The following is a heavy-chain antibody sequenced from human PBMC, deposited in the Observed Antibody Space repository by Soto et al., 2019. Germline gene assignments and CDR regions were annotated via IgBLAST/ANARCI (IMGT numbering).Heavy chain of an antibody. D-gene: IGHD2-2*01. J-gene: IGHJ6*03. V-gene: IGHV3-48*03. CDR1: VFTFIDYE. Sequence: GRSLRLSCGGSVFTFIDYEMNWVRQAPGKGLEWISYISGPGSTMYYADSVKGRFTISRDNAKNSLYLQINSVTAEDTAVYHCARDYGGSSTTCDYLDVWGQGTTVTVSS. CDR2: ISGPGSTM. CDR3: ARDYGGSSTTCDYLDV.